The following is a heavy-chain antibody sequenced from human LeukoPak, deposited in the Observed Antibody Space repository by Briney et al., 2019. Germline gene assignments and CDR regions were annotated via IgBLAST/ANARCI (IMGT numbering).Heavy chain of an antibody. D-gene: IGHD2-21*02. CDR3: ARGRPVVTAIPYAFYFDY. CDR1: GGSFSGYY. V-gene: IGHV4-34*01. CDR2: INHSGST. Sequence: PSETLSLTCAVYGGSFSGYYWSWIRQPPGKGLEWIGEINHSGSTNYNPSLKSRVTISVYTSKNQFSLKLSSVTAADTAVYYCARGRPVVTAIPYAFYFDYWGQGTLVTVSS. J-gene: IGHJ4*02.